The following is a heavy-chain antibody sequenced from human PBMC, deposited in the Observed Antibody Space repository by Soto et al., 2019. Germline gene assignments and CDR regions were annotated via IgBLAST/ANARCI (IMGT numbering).Heavy chain of an antibody. CDR2: IWHDGSNT. CDR1: SCG. CDR3: ASTPSVRNRLPVGY. J-gene: IGHJ4*03. V-gene: IGHV3-33*03. D-gene: IGHD1-26*01. Sequence: SCGMTFILKTPGKGLEWVAAIWHDGSNTYYVDSVKGRFTISRDNSKNTLSLQMNSLRVEYTVMYFCASTPSVRNRLPVGYWGQRIPGTV.